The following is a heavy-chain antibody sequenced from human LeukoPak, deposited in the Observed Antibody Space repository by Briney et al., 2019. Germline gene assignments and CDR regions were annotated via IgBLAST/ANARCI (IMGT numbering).Heavy chain of an antibody. D-gene: IGHD2-15*01. J-gene: IGHJ6*03. Sequence: GGSLRLSCAASGFTFSSYVISWVRQAPGKGLEWVSSISDSGGNTYYADSVKGRFTISRDNPKNTLYLQMNSLRAGDTAVYYCAKRSCNGFNCHYVDVWGEGTTVTVSS. CDR3: AKRSCNGFNCHYVDV. V-gene: IGHV3-23*01. CDR1: GFTFSSYV. CDR2: ISDSGGNT.